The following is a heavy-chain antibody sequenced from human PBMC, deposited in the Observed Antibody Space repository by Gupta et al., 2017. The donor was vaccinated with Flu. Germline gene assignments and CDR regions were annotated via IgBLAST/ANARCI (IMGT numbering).Heavy chain of an antibody. D-gene: IGHD3-22*01. V-gene: IGHV1-2*02. Sequence: QAQLVQSWAAVKKPGASVKVSCKASGYPLTDYYIRWMRQAPRQGLEWMGWINPKSGGTYYGQKFQGRVTLTTETSINTAYMELNRLRSDDTAVYYCARADRDSPMDVWGQGTTVTVSS. CDR3: ARADRDSPMDV. CDR2: INPKSGGT. CDR1: GYPLTDYY. J-gene: IGHJ6*02.